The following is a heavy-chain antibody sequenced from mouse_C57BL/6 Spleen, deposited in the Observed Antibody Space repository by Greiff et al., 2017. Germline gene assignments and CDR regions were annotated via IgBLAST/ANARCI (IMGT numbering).Heavy chain of an antibody. D-gene: IGHD2-4*01. J-gene: IGHJ4*01. CDR3: TRRNDYDGNLHYAMDY. CDR2: IRNKANNHAT. CDR1: GFTFSDAW. V-gene: IGHV6-6*01. Sequence: EVKLMESGGGLVQPGGSMKLSCAASGFTFSDAWMDWVRQSPEKGLEWVAEIRNKANNHATYYAESVKGRFTISRDDSKSSVYLQMNSLRAEDTGIYYCTRRNDYDGNLHYAMDYWGQGTSVTVSS.